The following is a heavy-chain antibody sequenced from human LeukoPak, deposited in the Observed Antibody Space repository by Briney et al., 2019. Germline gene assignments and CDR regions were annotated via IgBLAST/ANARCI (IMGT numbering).Heavy chain of an antibody. CDR3: ARDGSGWNFNWFDP. Sequence: SQTLSLTCALSGDSFSSNSAAWNWLRQSPSRGLEWLGRTYYRSKWYNDYAVSVKSRITINPDTSKNQFSLQLNSVTPEDTAVYYCARDGSGWNFNWFDPWGQGTLVTVSS. CDR2: TYYRSKWYN. CDR1: GDSFSSNSAA. J-gene: IGHJ5*02. D-gene: IGHD6-19*01. V-gene: IGHV6-1*01.